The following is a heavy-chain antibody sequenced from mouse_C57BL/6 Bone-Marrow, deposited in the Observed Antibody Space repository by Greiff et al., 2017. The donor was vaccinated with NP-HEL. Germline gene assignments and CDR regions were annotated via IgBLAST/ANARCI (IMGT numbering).Heavy chain of an antibody. CDR3: ARNGGSGYWFAY. D-gene: IGHD3-2*02. Sequence: VQLQQSGPGLVQPSQSLSITCTVSGFSLTSYGVHWVRQSPGKGLEWLGVIWSGGSTDYNAAFISRLSISKDNSKSQVFFKMNSLQADDTAIYYCARNGGSGYWFAYWGQGTLVTVSA. V-gene: IGHV2-2*01. J-gene: IGHJ3*01. CDR2: IWSGGST. CDR1: GFSLTSYG.